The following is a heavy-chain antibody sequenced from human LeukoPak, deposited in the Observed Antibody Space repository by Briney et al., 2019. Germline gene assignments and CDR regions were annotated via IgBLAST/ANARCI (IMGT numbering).Heavy chain of an antibody. Sequence: SQTLSLTCAISGDSVSTNSGAWNWIRQSPSRGLEWLGRTFFRTKWYRDYPLSVKSRISINPDTSRNQFSLQLDSVTPEDTAVYYCARGSYNWNYEKNYYNFFLDVWGKGTTVTVSS. D-gene: IGHD1-7*01. CDR1: GDSVSTNSGA. CDR2: TFFRTKWYR. V-gene: IGHV6-1*01. CDR3: ARGSYNWNYEKNYYNFFLDV. J-gene: IGHJ6*03.